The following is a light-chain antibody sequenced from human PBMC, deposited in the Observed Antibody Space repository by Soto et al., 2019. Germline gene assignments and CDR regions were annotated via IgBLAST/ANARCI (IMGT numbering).Light chain of an antibody. CDR1: QTVVSPY. Sequence: EIVLTQSPGILSLSPGERATLSCRASQTVVSPYLAWYQQKPGQTPRLLIYGISTRAAGIADRFSGSGSGTDFTLTISRLEPEDVAAYYCQKYNSAPLTFGGGTKVEIK. V-gene: IGKV3-20*01. J-gene: IGKJ4*01. CDR3: QKYNSAPLT. CDR2: GIS.